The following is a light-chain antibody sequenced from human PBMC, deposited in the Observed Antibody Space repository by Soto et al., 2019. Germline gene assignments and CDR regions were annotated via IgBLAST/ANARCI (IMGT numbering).Light chain of an antibody. V-gene: IGKV1-39*01. CDR1: QSISSY. J-gene: IGKJ1*01. CDR2: AAS. CDR3: QQSYSTLWT. Sequence: DIQMTRSPSSLSASVGDRVTITCRASQSISSYLNLYPQKPGKAPKLLIYAASRLQSGVPSRFSGSGSGTDFTLTISSLQPEDFATYYCQQSYSTLWTFGQGTKVESK.